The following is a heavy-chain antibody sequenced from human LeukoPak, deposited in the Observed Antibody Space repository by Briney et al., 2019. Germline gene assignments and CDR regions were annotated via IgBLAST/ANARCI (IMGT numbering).Heavy chain of an antibody. CDR1: GDSISSGSYY. Sequence: PSETLSLTCTVSGDSISSGSYYWGWIRQPPGKGLEWIGIIYYSGRTYYNPSLKSRVTISADTPENQFSLKLRSATAADTAVYYCARSGATTRRYFDYWGQGTLVTVSA. CDR3: ARSGATTRRYFDY. V-gene: IGHV4-39*01. J-gene: IGHJ4*02. D-gene: IGHD1-26*01. CDR2: IYYSGRT.